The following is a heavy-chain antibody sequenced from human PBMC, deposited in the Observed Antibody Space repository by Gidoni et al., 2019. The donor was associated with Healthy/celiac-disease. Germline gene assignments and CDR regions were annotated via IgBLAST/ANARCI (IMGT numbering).Heavy chain of an antibody. Sequence: QITLKESGPTLVKPTQTLTLTCTFSGFSLSTSGVGVGWIRQPPGKALEWLALIYWDDDKRYSPSLKSRLTSTKDTSKNQVVLTMTNMDPVDTATYYCAHSLIQYCSGGSCYSGWFDPWGQGTLVTVSS. J-gene: IGHJ5*02. CDR3: AHSLIQYCSGGSCYSGWFDP. D-gene: IGHD2-15*01. CDR2: IYWDDDK. CDR1: GFSLSTSGVG. V-gene: IGHV2-5*02.